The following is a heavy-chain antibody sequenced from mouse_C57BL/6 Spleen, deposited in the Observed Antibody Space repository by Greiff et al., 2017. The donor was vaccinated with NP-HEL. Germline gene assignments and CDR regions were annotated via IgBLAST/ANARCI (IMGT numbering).Heavy chain of an antibody. V-gene: IGHV5-17*01. CDR1: GFTFSDYG. D-gene: IGHD1-1*01. CDR2: ISSGSSTI. J-gene: IGHJ1*03. CDR3: ARTRHYYGSSYWYFDV. Sequence: EVQGVESGGGLVKPGGSLKLSCAASGFTFSDYGMHWVRQAPEKGLEWVAYISSGSSTIYYADTVKGRFTISRDNAKNTLFLQMTSLRSEDTAMYYCARTRHYYGSSYWYFDVWGTGTTVTVSS.